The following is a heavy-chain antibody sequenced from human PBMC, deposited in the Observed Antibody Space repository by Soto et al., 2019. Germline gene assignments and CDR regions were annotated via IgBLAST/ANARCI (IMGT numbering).Heavy chain of an antibody. J-gene: IGHJ3*02. D-gene: IGHD3-22*01. CDR2: ISAYNGNT. Sequence: ASVKVSCKASGYTFTSYGISWVRQAPGQGLEWMGWISAYNGNTNYAQKLQGRVTMTTDTSTSTAYMELRSLRSDDTAVYYCAIDSSGDGDGVDNWCQGPMVTVSS. CDR3: AIDSSGDGDGVDN. V-gene: IGHV1-18*01. CDR1: GYTFTSYG.